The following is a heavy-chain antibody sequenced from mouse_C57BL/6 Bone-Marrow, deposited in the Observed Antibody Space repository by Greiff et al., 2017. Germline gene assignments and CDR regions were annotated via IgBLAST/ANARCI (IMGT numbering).Heavy chain of an antibody. D-gene: IGHD2-1*01. V-gene: IGHV1-47*01. Sequence: VKLMESGAELVKPGASVKMSCKASGYTFTTYPIEWMKQNHGKSLEWIGNFHPYNDDTKYNEKFKGKATLTVEKSSSKVYLELSRLTSDDSAVYYCARGGNYGGYYFDYWGQGTTLTVSS. CDR3: ARGGNYGGYYFDY. J-gene: IGHJ2*01. CDR1: GYTFTTYP. CDR2: FHPYNDDT.